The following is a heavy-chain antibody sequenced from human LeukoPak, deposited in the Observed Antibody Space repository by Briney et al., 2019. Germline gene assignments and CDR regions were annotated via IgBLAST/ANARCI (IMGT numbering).Heavy chain of an antibody. V-gene: IGHV1-8*01. CDR1: GYTFTSYD. CDR3: ARGPPAAQYYYYMDV. D-gene: IGHD2-2*01. J-gene: IGHJ6*03. CDR2: MNPNSGNT. Sequence: GASVKVSCKASGYTFTSYDINWVRQATGQGLEWMGWMNPNSGNTGYAQKFQGRVTMTRNTSISTAYMELSRLRSEDTAVYYCARGPPAAQYYYYMDVWGKGTTVTVSS.